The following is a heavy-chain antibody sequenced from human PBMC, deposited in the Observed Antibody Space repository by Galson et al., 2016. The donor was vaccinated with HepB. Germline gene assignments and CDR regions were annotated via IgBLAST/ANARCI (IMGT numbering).Heavy chain of an antibody. CDR1: GGSISSSSYY. CDR2: IYYSGST. J-gene: IGHJ4*02. D-gene: IGHD2-21*02. CDR3: VTVVVTAILYYFDY. Sequence: SETLSLTCTVSGGSISSSSYYWGWIRQPPGKGLEWIGSIYYSGSTYYNPSLKSRVAISVDTSKNQFSLKLSSVTAADTAVYYCVTVVVTAILYYFDYWGQGTLVTVSS. V-gene: IGHV4-39*07.